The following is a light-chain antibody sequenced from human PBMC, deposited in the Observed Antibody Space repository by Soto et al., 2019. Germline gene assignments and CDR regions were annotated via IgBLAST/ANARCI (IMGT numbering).Light chain of an antibody. Sequence: IQLTQSPSSLSASVGDRVTITRRASQGIARYLAWYQQKPGKAPNLLIYTASTLQSGVPSRFSGSGSGTDFTLTISSLQPEDFATYYCQQLNSYPLTFGHGTRLDIK. CDR3: QQLNSYPLT. J-gene: IGKJ5*01. CDR2: TAS. CDR1: QGIARY. V-gene: IGKV1-9*01.